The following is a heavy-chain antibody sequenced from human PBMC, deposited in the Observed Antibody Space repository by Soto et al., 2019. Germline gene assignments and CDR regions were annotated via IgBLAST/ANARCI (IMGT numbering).Heavy chain of an antibody. D-gene: IGHD2-15*01. CDR1: GYTLTELS. V-gene: IGHV1-24*01. CDR3: ATYIPRAGYCSGGSCYYPAFDI. Sequence: GASVKVSCKVSGYTLTELSMHWVRQAPGKGLEWMGGFDPEDGETIYAQKFQGRVTMTEDTSTDTAYMELSSLRSEDTAVYYCATYIPRAGYCSGGSCYYPAFDIWGQGTMVTVSS. J-gene: IGHJ3*02. CDR2: FDPEDGET.